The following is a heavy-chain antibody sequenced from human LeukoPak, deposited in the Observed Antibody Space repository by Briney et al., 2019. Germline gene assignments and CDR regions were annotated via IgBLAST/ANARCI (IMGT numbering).Heavy chain of an antibody. CDR1: GYTFTGYY. V-gene: IGHV1-2*02. Sequence: PRASVKVSCKASGYTFTGYYLHWVRQAPRQGPEWMGWINPNNGGTYSVQKFQGRITMTRDTSISTAYMELNRLISDDTAVYYCARVVEVGDPGFQHWGQGTLVTVSS. CDR2: INPNNGGT. J-gene: IGHJ1*01. CDR3: ARVVEVGDPGFQH. D-gene: IGHD3-22*01.